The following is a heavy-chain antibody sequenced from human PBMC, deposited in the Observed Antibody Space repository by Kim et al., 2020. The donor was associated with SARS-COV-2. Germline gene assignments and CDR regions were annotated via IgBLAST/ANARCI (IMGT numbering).Heavy chain of an antibody. V-gene: IGHV3-49*03. CDR3: TRASDTTLPLYYYAMDV. D-gene: IGHD1-1*01. J-gene: IGHJ6*02. CDR2: TRSKPYGGTI. Sequence: GGSLRLSCTSSGFTFGNYAMSWFRQAPGKRLEWVGLTRSKPYGGTIEYAASVRGRFSISRDDSKGIAYLQMNSLKIEDTAVYYCTRASDTTLPLYYYAMDVWGQGTTVTVSS. CDR1: GFTFGNYA.